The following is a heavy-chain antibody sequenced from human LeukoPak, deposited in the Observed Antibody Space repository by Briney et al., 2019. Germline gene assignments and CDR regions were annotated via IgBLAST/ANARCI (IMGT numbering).Heavy chain of an antibody. J-gene: IGHJ5*02. CDR2: IYYSGST. CDR3: ARDPRYCSGGSCYILLDP. Sequence: SETLSLTCTVSGGSISSYYWSWIRQPPGKGLEWIGYIYYSGSTNYNPSLKSRVTISVDTSKNQFSLKLSSVTAADTAVYYCARDPRYCSGGSCYILLDPWGQGTLVTVSS. D-gene: IGHD2-15*01. V-gene: IGHV4-59*01. CDR1: GGSISSYY.